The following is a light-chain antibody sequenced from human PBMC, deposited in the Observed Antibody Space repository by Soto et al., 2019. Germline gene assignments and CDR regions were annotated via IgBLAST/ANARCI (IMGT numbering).Light chain of an antibody. CDR3: CSYAGDSTWV. Sequence: QSALTQPASVSGSPGQSITISCTGTSSAVGNYNLVSWYQQHPGEAPKLLIYEGSKRPSGVSNRFSGSKFGNTASLTISGLQAEDEVDYYCCSYAGDSTWVFGGGTQLTVL. CDR2: EGS. V-gene: IGLV2-23*01. J-gene: IGLJ3*02. CDR1: SSAVGNYNL.